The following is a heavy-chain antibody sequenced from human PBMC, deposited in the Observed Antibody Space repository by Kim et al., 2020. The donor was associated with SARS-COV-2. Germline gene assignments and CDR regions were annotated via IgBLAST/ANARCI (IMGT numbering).Heavy chain of an antibody. CDR1: GDSVISTTSY. J-gene: IGHJ5*02. D-gene: IGHD2-21*01. CDR3: AKDPSALRAGDSNWFDP. CDR2: VTYGPRV. Sequence: SETLSLTCNVFGDSVISTTSYWAWLRQAPGKGLEWIASVTYGPRVFHNPSLQSRVTISVDASKNAFSMTLTSVTAADTAVYYCAKDPSALRAGDSNWFDPWGQGTPVNVSS. V-gene: IGHV4-39*07.